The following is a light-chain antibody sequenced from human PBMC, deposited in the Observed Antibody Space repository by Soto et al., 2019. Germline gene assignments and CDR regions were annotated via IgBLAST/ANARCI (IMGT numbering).Light chain of an antibody. Sequence: DIQMTQSPSTLSASVGDRVTITCRASQSISNWLAWYQQKPGKAPNLLIYKASSLESGVPSRFSGSGSGTEFTLTIRSLKPDDFGTYYCQQYYSYPITFGQGTKV. CDR3: QQYYSYPIT. CDR1: QSISNW. J-gene: IGKJ1*01. CDR2: KAS. V-gene: IGKV1-5*03.